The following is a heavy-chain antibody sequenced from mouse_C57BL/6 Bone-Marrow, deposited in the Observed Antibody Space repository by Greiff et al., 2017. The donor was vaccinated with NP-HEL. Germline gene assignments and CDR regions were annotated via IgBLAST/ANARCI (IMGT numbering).Heavy chain of an antibody. J-gene: IGHJ1*03. V-gene: IGHV1-81*01. Sequence: QVQLQQSGAELARPGASVKLSCQASGYTFTSYGISWVKQRTGQGLELIGEIYPRSGNTYYNEKFKGKATLTADKSSSTAYMELRSLTSEDSAVYFCARWVYYGSSYDFDVWGTGTTVTVSS. CDR2: IYPRSGNT. CDR3: ARWVYYGSSYDFDV. D-gene: IGHD1-1*01. CDR1: GYTFTSYG.